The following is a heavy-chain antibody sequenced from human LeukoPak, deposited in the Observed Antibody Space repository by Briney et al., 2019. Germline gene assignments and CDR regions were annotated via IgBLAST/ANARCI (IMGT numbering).Heavy chain of an antibody. CDR2: IYSGGST. D-gene: IGHD3-3*01. V-gene: IGHV3-53*01. CDR3: ARASFWSGQGLYYYGMDV. CDR1: GFTVSSNY. J-gene: IGHJ6*02. Sequence: GGSLRLSCAASGFTVSSNYMSWVRQAPGKGLEWVSVIYSGGSTYYADSVKGRFTISRDNSKNTLYLQMKSLRAEGTAVYYCARASFWSGQGLYYYGMDVWGQGTTVTVSS.